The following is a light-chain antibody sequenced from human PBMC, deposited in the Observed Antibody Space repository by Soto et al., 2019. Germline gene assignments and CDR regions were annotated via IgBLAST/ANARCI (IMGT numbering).Light chain of an antibody. CDR1: SSDVGGYNY. J-gene: IGLJ2*01. V-gene: IGLV2-8*01. CDR2: EVS. CDR3: SSFDASNSLL. Sequence: QSALTQPPSASGSPGQSVTISCTGTSSDVGGYNYVSWYQQHPGKAHKLMIYEVSKRPSGVPDRFSGSKSGNTASLTVSGLQVEDEDDYYCSSFDASNSLLFGGGTKLTVL.